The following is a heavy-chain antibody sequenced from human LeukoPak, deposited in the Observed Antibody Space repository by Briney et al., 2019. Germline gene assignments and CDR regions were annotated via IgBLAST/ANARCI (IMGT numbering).Heavy chain of an antibody. CDR1: GGSISSYY. CDR2: IYYSGST. Sequence: SETLSLTCTVSGGSISSYYWSWIRQPPGKGLEWIGYIYYSGSTNYNPSLKSRVTISVDTSKNQFSLKLSSVTAAGTAVYYCARDREAFDIWGQGTMVTVSS. CDR3: ARDREAFDI. D-gene: IGHD1-26*01. J-gene: IGHJ3*02. V-gene: IGHV4-59*12.